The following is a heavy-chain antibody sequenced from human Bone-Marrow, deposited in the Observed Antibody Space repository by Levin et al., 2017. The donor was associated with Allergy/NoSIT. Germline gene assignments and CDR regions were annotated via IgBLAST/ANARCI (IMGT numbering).Heavy chain of an antibody. D-gene: IGHD2-2*01. J-gene: IGHJ6*03. CDR2: IYHTGST. V-gene: IGHV4-4*02. CDR1: GDSISSRNW. CDR3: ARQNHYAYYNYMDV. Sequence: SETLSLTCAVSGDSISSRNWWSWVRQPPGEGLEWIGEIYHTGSTRDNPSLKSRVTISIDKSKNQFSPKVSSVTAADTAVYYCARQNHYAYYNYMDVWGKGTTVTVS.